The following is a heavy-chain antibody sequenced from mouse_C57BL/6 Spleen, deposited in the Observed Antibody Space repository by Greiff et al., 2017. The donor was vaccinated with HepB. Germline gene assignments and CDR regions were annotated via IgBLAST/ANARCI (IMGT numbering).Heavy chain of an antibody. J-gene: IGHJ2*01. Sequence: EVKVEESGGGLVQPGGSMKLSCVASGFTFSNYWMNWVRQSPEKGLEWVAQIRLKSDNYATHYAESVKGRFTISRDDSKSSVYLQMNNLRAEDTGIYYCTGRPVLMGDYFDYWGQGTTLTVSS. CDR3: TGRPVLMGDYFDY. D-gene: IGHD1-1*02. CDR1: GFTFSNYW. CDR2: IRLKSDNYAT. V-gene: IGHV6-3*01.